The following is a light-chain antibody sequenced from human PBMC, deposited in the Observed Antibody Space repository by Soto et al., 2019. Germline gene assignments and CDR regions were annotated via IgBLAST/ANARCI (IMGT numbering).Light chain of an antibody. CDR1: SSDVGSHKL. Sequence: QSALTQPASVCGSPGQSITISCTGTSSDVGSHKLVSWYQQYPGKAPKLIIFEASKRPSGVSNRFSGSKSGSTASLTISGLQAEDEADYYCCSNAGGSTYVFGTGTKLTVL. J-gene: IGLJ1*01. CDR3: CSNAGGSTYV. V-gene: IGLV2-23*01. CDR2: EAS.